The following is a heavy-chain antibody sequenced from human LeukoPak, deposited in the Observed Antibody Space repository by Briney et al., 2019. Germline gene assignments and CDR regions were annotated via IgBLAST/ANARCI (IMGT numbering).Heavy chain of an antibody. CDR3: ARTTMVRGTYYMDV. D-gene: IGHD3-10*01. CDR1: GYSISSGYY. V-gene: IGHV4-38-2*02. CDR2: IYYSGYT. J-gene: IGHJ6*03. Sequence: SETLSLTCTVSGYSISSGYYWGWIRQPPGKGLEWIGCIYYSGYTNYNPSLKSRVTISVDTSKNQFSLKLSSVTAADTAVYYCARTTMVRGTYYMDVWGKGTTVTISS.